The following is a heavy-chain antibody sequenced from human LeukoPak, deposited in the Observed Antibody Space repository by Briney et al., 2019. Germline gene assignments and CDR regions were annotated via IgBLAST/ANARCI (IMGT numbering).Heavy chain of an antibody. V-gene: IGHV1-18*01. Sequence: ASVKVSCKASGYTFTSYGISWVRQAPGQGLEWMGYIIAYNGNTNYAQNFQGRVTMTTDTSTSTAYMELGSLRSDDTAVYYCARDLVRGRRKWENNGMDVWGQGTRVTVSS. CDR2: IIAYNGNT. J-gene: IGHJ6*02. D-gene: IGHD1-26*01. CDR3: ARDLVRGRRKWENNGMDV. CDR1: GYTFTSYG.